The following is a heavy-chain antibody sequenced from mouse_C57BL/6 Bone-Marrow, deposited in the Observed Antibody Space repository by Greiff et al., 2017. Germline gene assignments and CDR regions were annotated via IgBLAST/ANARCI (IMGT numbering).Heavy chain of an antibody. V-gene: IGHV1-63*01. D-gene: IGHD2-5*01. Sequence: VQLQQSGAELVRPGTSVKMSCKASGYTFTNYWIGWAKQRPGHGLEWIGDIYPGGGYTNYNEKFKGKVTLTADKSSSTAYMQFSSLTSEDSAIYYCARWAYYSNYFDYWGQGTTLTVSS. CDR3: ARWAYYSNYFDY. CDR2: IYPGGGYT. CDR1: GYTFTNYW. J-gene: IGHJ2*01.